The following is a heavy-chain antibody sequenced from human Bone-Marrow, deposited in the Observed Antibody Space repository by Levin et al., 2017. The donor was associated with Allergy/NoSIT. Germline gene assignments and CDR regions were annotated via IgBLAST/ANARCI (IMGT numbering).Heavy chain of an antibody. V-gene: IGHV1-3*01. CDR2: INAGNGNT. D-gene: IGHD1-20*01. Sequence: ASVKVSCKASGYTFTSYAMHWVRQAPGQRLEWMGWINAGNGNTKYSQKFQGRVTITRDTSASTAYMELSSLRSEDTAVYYCARDRTYNWNDRWFDPWGQGTLVTVSS. CDR1: GYTFTSYA. J-gene: IGHJ5*02. CDR3: ARDRTYNWNDRWFDP.